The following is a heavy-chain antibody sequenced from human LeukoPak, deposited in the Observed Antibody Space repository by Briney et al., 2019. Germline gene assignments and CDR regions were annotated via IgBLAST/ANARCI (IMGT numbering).Heavy chain of an antibody. V-gene: IGHV1-69*04. J-gene: IGHJ4*02. D-gene: IGHD4-17*01. CDR2: IIPILGIA. CDR1: GGTFSSYA. Sequence: GSSVKVSCKASGGTFSSYAISWVRQAPGQGLEWMGRIIPILGIANYAQKFQGRVTITADKSTSTAYMELSSLRSEDTAVYYCARDLSEYGDYYFDYWGQGTLVTVSS. CDR3: ARDLSEYGDYYFDY.